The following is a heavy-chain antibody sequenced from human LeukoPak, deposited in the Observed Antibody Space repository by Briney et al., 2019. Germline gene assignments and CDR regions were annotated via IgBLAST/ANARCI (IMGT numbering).Heavy chain of an antibody. J-gene: IGHJ6*02. CDR2: LYYSGGT. CDR1: GGSISTYY. V-gene: IGHV4-59*12. D-gene: IGHD6-13*01. Sequence: SETLSLTCTVSGGSISTYYWSWIRQPPGKGLECIGYLYYSGGTNYNPSLRSRVTISVDTSKNQFSLKLSSVTAADTAVYYCARKSIAAAGLYYYYGMDVWGQGTTVTVSS. CDR3: ARKSIAAAGLYYYYGMDV.